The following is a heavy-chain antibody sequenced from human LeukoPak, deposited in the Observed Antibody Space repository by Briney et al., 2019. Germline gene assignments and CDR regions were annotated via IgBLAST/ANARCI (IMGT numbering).Heavy chain of an antibody. D-gene: IGHD3-3*01. Sequence: GGSLRLSCAASGFTFSSYWMSWVRQAPGKGLEWVANIKQDGSEKYYVDSVKGRFTISRDNSKNTLYLQMNSLRAEDTAVYYCARGEIITIFGVADYWGQGTLVTVSS. CDR3: ARGEIITIFGVADY. CDR2: IKQDGSEK. J-gene: IGHJ4*02. CDR1: GFTFSSYW. V-gene: IGHV3-7*01.